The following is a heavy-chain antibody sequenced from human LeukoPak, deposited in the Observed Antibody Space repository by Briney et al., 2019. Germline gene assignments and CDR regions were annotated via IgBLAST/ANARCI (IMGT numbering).Heavy chain of an antibody. CDR2: ISSSSSYI. Sequence: PGGSLRLSCAASGFLVNANHMNWVRQAPGKGLEWVSSISSSSSYIYYADSVKGRFTISRDNAKNSLYLQMNSLRAEDTAVYYCARDLGYCSGGSCYGKRGYYFDYWGQGTLVTVSS. V-gene: IGHV3-21*01. D-gene: IGHD2-15*01. CDR3: ARDLGYCSGGSCYGKRGYYFDY. CDR1: GFLVNANH. J-gene: IGHJ4*02.